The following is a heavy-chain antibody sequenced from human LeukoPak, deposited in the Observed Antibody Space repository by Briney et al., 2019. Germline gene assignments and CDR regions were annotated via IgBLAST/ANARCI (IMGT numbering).Heavy chain of an antibody. Sequence: GGSLSLSCTAPGFTFSDYWMSWVRQTPEKGLEWVANIKQDGSEKVYLDSVKVRFTISRDNAQTSLYLHMNSLRAEDTAVYYCARDPYSSSWSYGMDVWGQGTTVTVSS. CDR2: IKQDGSEK. D-gene: IGHD6-13*01. J-gene: IGHJ6*02. CDR1: GFTFSDYW. V-gene: IGHV3-7*05. CDR3: ARDPYSSSWSYGMDV.